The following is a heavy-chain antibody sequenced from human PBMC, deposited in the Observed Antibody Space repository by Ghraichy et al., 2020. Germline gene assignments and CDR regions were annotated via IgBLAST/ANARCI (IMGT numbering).Heavy chain of an antibody. Sequence: GGSLRLSCAASGFTVSSNYMSWVRQAPGKGLEWVSVIYSGGSTYYADSVKGRFTISRDNSKNTLYLQMNSLRAEDTAVYYCARDLNGGNSLGYYYYGMDVWGQGTTVTVSS. CDR3: ARDLNGGNSLGYYYYGMDV. V-gene: IGHV3-53*01. J-gene: IGHJ6*02. CDR1: GFTVSSNY. CDR2: IYSGGST. D-gene: IGHD4-23*01.